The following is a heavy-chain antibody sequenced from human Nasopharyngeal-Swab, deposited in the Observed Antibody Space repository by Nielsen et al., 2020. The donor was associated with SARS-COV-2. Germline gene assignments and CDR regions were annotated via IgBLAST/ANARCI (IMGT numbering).Heavy chain of an antibody. V-gene: IGHV1-2*05. D-gene: IGHD5-18*01. CDR3: ARDPIYSYGPRPFDY. CDR1: GYTFTGYY. J-gene: IGHJ4*02. CDR2: INPNSGGT. Sequence: ASVKVSCKASGYTFTGYYMHWVRQAPGQGLEWMGRINPNSGGTNYAQKFQGRVTMTRDTSISTAYMELSRLRSDDTVVYYCARDPIYSYGPRPFDYWGQGTLVTVSS.